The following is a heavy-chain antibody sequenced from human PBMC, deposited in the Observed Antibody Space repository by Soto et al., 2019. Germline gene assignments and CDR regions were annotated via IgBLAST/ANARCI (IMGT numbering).Heavy chain of an antibody. Sequence: QVQLVQSGAEVKNPGASVKVSCEASGYTFTAHYIHWVRQAPGQGLEWMGWINPNSGGTNYAQKFRSWVTMTRDTSITTADMELSGLKSDDTAVYYCVREGIAVTGLGYWGQGTLVTVSS. D-gene: IGHD6-19*01. J-gene: IGHJ4*02. CDR2: INPNSGGT. CDR3: VREGIAVTGLGY. V-gene: IGHV1-2*04. CDR1: GYTFTAHY.